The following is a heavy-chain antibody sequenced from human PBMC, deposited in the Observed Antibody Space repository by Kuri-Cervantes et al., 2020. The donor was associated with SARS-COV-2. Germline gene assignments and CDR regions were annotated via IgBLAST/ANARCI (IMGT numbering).Heavy chain of an antibody. Sequence: ASVKVSCKASGYTFTSYGISWVRQAPGQGLEWMGWISAYNGNTNYAQKLQGRVTTTTDTSTSTAYMELRSLRSEDTATYYCAPAMAANWYFDLWGRGTLVTVSS. CDR3: APAMAANWYFDL. V-gene: IGHV1-18*04. D-gene: IGHD2-15*01. J-gene: IGHJ2*01. CDR1: GYTFTSYG. CDR2: ISAYNGNT.